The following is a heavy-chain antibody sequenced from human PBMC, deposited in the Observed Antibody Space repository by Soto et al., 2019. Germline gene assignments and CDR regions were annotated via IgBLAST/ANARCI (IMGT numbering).Heavy chain of an antibody. Sequence: PSETLSLTCTVSGGSISSYYWSWIRQPPGKGLEWIGDIYYSGSTNYNPSLKSRVTISVDSSKNQFSLKLSSVTAADTAMYYCARIGSDIMATLDWFDTWGRGTLVTVSS. CDR3: ARIGSDIMATLDWFDT. J-gene: IGHJ5*02. V-gene: IGHV4-59*01. D-gene: IGHD5-12*01. CDR1: GGSISSYY. CDR2: IYYSGST.